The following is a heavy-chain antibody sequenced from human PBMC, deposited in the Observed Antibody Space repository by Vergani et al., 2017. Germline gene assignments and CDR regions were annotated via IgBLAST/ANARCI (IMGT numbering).Heavy chain of an antibody. V-gene: IGHV1-69*01. J-gene: IGHJ5*02. CDR2: IIPIFGTA. CDR1: GGTFSSYA. CDR3: ARGEGYCSGGSCYPNWFDP. Sequence: QVQLVQSGAEVKKSGSSVKVSCKASGGTFSSYAISWVRQAPGQGLEWMGGIIPIFGTANYAQKFQGRVTITADESTSTAYMELSSLRSEDTAVYYCARGEGYCSGGSCYPNWFDPWGQGTLVTVSS. D-gene: IGHD2-15*01.